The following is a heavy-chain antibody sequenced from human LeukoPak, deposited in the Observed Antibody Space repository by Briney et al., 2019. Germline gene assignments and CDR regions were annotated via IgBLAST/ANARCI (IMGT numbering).Heavy chain of an antibody. CDR2: ISSSSSTI. J-gene: IGHJ4*02. CDR3: ARGVRIVEATLDY. CDR1: GFTFSSYS. Sequence: PGGSLRLSCAASGFTFSSYSMNWVRQAPGKGLEWVSYISSSSSTIYYADSVKGRFTISRDNAKNSLYLQMNSLRAEDTAVYYCARGVRIVEATLDYWGQGTLVTVSS. D-gene: IGHD1-26*01. V-gene: IGHV3-48*01.